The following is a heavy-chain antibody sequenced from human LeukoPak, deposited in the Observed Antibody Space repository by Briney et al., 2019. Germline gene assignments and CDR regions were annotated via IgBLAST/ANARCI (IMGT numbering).Heavy chain of an antibody. CDR1: GFTFSSYA. D-gene: IGHD1-26*01. J-gene: IGHJ4*02. CDR3: AKESSGSYYLTLDYFDY. CDR2: ISGSGGST. Sequence: PGGSLRLSCAASGFTFSSYAMSWVRRAPGKGLEWVSAISGSGGSTYYADSVKGRFTISRDNSKNTLYLQMNSLRAEDTAVYYCAKESSGSYYLTLDYFDYWGQGTLVTVSS. V-gene: IGHV3-23*01.